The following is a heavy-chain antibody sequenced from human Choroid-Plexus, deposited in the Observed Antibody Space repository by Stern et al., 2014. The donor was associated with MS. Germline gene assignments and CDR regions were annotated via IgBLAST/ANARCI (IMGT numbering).Heavy chain of an antibody. Sequence: VQLVESGGGVAQPGRPLILSCAASGFTFSNFGMHWVRQAPGKGLERVALISYDGSYKYYADSVKGRFTIFRDNSKNTLFMHRDSLGGEGTAVYFWAKDRQWSTYFFDYWGQGSLVTVSS. CDR1: GFTFSNFG. CDR3: AKDRQWSTYFFDY. D-gene: IGHD2-15*01. V-gene: IGHV3-30*18. J-gene: IGHJ4*02. CDR2: ISYDGSYK.